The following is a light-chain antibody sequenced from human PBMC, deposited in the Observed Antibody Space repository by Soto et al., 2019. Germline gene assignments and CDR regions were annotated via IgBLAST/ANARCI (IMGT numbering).Light chain of an antibody. V-gene: IGKV3-20*01. J-gene: IGKJ1*01. CDR2: GTT. CDR3: QHYVPSPETWT. CDR1: QSVSNSY. Sequence: EIVLTQSPGTLSLSPGERATLSCRASQSVSNSYLAWYQQKRGQAPRLLLYGTTSRATGIPDRFSGSGSGTAFTLTISRLEPEDFAVYFCQHYVPSPETWTFGQGTKVEIK.